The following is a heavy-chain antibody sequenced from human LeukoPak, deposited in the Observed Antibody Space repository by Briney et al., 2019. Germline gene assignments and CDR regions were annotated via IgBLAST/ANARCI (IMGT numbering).Heavy chain of an antibody. Sequence: GGSLRLSCAASGFTFSSYAMNWVRQAPGKGLEWVSSISSTSSYIYYADSLKGRFTISRDNSKNSLYLQMNSLRAEDTAVYYCVRRGPATGGNFDYWGQGTLVTVSS. CDR2: ISSTSSYI. V-gene: IGHV3-21*01. D-gene: IGHD3-16*01. CDR3: VRRGPATGGNFDY. CDR1: GFTFSSYA. J-gene: IGHJ4*02.